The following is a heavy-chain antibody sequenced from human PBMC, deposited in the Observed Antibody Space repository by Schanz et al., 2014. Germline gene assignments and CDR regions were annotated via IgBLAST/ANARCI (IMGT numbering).Heavy chain of an antibody. V-gene: IGHV3-74*02. Sequence: DVQLLESGGGLVQPGGSLRLSCAASGFTFSSYWMHWVRQAPGKGLVWVSRINSDGSTTIYADSVKGRFTISRDNAKSSLYLQMNSLRAEDTAVYYCAAGGGFLIDYWGQGTLVTVSS. CDR1: GFTFSSYW. CDR2: INSDGSTT. D-gene: IGHD2-15*01. J-gene: IGHJ4*02. CDR3: AAGGGFLIDY.